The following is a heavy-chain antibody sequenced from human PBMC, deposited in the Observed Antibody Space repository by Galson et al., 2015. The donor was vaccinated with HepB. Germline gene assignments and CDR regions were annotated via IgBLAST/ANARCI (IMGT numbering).Heavy chain of an antibody. J-gene: IGHJ6*02. CDR2: ISGSGGSA. CDR3: AKGVVIGSPYYYGMDV. V-gene: IGHV3-23*01. D-gene: IGHD2-15*01. CDR1: GFTFSSYA. Sequence: SLRLSCAASGFTFSSYAMSWVRQAPGKGLECVSAISGSGGSAYYADSVQGRFTISRDNSKNTLYLQMNSLTAEDTAVYYCAKGVVIGSPYYYGMDVWGQGTTVTVSS.